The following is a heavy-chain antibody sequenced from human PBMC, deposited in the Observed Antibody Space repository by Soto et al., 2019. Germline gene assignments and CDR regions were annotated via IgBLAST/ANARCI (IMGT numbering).Heavy chain of an antibody. V-gene: IGHV3-7*01. CDR1: GFTFSSYW. Sequence: EVQLVESGGGLVQPGGSLRLSCAASGFTFSSYWMSWVRQAPGKGLEWVANIKQDGSEKYYVDSVKGRFTISRDNATNSLYLKMNSLRAEDSAVYYCARDFGYSSSSGTYYSYYMDVWGKGTTVTVSS. CDR3: ARDFGYSSSSGTYYSYYMDV. D-gene: IGHD6-6*01. J-gene: IGHJ6*03. CDR2: IKQDGSEK.